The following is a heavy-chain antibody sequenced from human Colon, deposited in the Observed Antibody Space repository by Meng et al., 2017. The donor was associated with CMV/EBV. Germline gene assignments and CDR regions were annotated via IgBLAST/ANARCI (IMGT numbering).Heavy chain of an antibody. Sequence: SCVASGFTFENYWMSWVRQAPGRGLEWVADIKQGGTETYYGDSVKGRFTISRDNDQKMVYLQMSSLRAEDTALYYCARHQGPSFINFLDYWGQGTQVTVSS. J-gene: IGHJ4*02. V-gene: IGHV3-7*01. CDR2: IKQGGTET. CDR3: ARHQGPSFINFLDY. CDR1: GFTFENYW. D-gene: IGHD3-16*02.